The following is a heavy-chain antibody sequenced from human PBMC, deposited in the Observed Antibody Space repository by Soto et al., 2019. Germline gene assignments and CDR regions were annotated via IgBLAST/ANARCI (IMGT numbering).Heavy chain of an antibody. CDR3: AREYSSSATHHKFYYYYYYGMDV. D-gene: IGHD6-6*01. V-gene: IGHV3-30-3*01. J-gene: IGHJ6*02. CDR1: GFTFSSYA. CDR2: ISYDGSNK. Sequence: QPGGSLRLSCAASGFTFSSYAMHWVRQAPGKGLEWVAVISYDGSNKYYADSVKGRFTISRDNSKNTLYLQMNSLRAEDTAVYYYAREYSSSATHHKFYYYYYYGMDVWGQGTTVTVSS.